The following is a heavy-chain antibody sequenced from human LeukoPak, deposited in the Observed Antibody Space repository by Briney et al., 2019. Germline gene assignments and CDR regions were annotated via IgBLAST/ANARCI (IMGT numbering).Heavy chain of an antibody. CDR2: INWNGGST. D-gene: IGHD3-22*01. V-gene: IGHV3-20*04. Sequence: GGSLRLSCAASGFTFDDYGMSWVRQAPGEGLEWVSGINWNGGSTGYADSVKGRFTISRDNAKYSLYLQMNSLRAEDTASYYCARVWSSGYYLFDYWGQGTLVTVSS. CDR1: GFTFDDYG. CDR3: ARVWSSGYYLFDY. J-gene: IGHJ4*02.